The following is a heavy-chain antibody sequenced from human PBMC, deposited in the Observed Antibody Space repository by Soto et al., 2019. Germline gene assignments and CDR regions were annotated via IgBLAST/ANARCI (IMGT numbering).Heavy chain of an antibody. J-gene: IGHJ4*02. CDR2: IYWNSNRI. V-gene: IGHV3-9*02. Sequence: EVKLVESGGGLVQPGRSLRLSCVASGFTSDDYAMHWVRQAPGKGLEWVAGIYWNSNRIDYGDSVKGRFTISRDNAEKSLYLQMNSLRPEDTAMYFCLNDVMPGGADCWGQGTLVTVSS. CDR1: GFTSDDYA. CDR3: LNDVMPGGADC. D-gene: IGHD3-16*01.